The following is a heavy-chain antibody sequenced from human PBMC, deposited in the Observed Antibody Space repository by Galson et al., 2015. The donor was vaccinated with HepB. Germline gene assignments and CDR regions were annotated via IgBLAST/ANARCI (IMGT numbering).Heavy chain of an antibody. V-gene: IGHV5-51*01. CDR2: IYPGDSDT. Sequence: QSGAEVKKPGESLKISCKGSGYSFTSYWIGWVRQMPGKGLEWMGIIYPGDSDTRYSPSFQGQVTISADKSISTAYLQWSSLKASDTAMYYCARRQDIVATIEENDAFDIWGQGTMVTVSS. CDR3: ARRQDIVATIEENDAFDI. D-gene: IGHD5-12*01. CDR1: GYSFTSYW. J-gene: IGHJ3*02.